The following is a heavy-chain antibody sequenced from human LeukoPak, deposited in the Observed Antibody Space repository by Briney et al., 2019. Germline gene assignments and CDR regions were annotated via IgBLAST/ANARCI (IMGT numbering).Heavy chain of an antibody. V-gene: IGHV4-39*01. CDR2: IYYPGST. Sequence: SETLSLTCTVPVGSIIYTNYYWAWIRQPPGRGLEWMGGIYYPGSTYCKPSLKSRLTISIDTSNNQFFLKLTSVTAEDTAFYYCAIQPWGYHSWFDPWGQGSLVTVSS. CDR1: VGSIIYTNYY. CDR3: AIQPWGYHSWFDP. J-gene: IGHJ5*02. D-gene: IGHD5-12*01.